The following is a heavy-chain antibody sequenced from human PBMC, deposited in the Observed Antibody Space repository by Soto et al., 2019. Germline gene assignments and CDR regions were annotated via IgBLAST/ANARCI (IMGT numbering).Heavy chain of an antibody. CDR1: GFTFSQFY. CDR3: ARGSFDHAFDV. V-gene: IGHV3-74*01. D-gene: IGHD3-16*01. CDR2: VNSDGRDT. J-gene: IGHJ3*01. Sequence: EVQLVESGGDLVRPGGSLRLSCAASGFTFSQFYMHWVRQAPGRGLVWISRVNSDGRDTIYGDSVRGRFSVSRDNAKNTMFLQMNGLRVDDTAVYYCARGSFDHAFDVWGQGTVVSVSP.